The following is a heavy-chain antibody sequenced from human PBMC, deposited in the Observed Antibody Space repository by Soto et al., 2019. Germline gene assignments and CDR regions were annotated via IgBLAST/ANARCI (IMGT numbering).Heavy chain of an antibody. V-gene: IGHV3-23*04. J-gene: IGHJ6*03. CDR1: GFTFSSYT. CDR3: AKGLGDYDYMDV. Sequence: EVQLVESGGGLVQPGGSLRLSCAASGFTFSSYTMSWVHQAPGKGLEWVSAISDSGGSTYYADSVKGRFTISRDNSKHTLFLKVNSLRAENTAVYYCAKGLGDYDYMDVWGNGTPVTVSS. CDR2: ISDSGGST.